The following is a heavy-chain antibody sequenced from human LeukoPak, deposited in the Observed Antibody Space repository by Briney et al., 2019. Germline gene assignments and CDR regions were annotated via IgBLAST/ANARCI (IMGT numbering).Heavy chain of an antibody. CDR1: GFTFSSYS. D-gene: IGHD6-19*01. J-gene: IGHJ4*02. CDR2: ISNSGSTT. V-gene: IGHV3-48*01. Sequence: GGSLRLSCAASGFTFSSYSMNWVRQAPGKGLEWVSYISNSGSTTYYADSVKGRFTISRDNAKNSLYLQMYSLRVEDTAVYYRARGGTAVARGEYWGQGTLVTVSS. CDR3: ARGGTAVARGEY.